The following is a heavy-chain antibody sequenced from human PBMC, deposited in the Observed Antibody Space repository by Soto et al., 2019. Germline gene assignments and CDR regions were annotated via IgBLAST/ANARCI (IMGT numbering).Heavy chain of an antibody. J-gene: IGHJ6*02. CDR2: INHSGST. V-gene: IGHV4-34*01. CDR3: ARGKRSSSSAGGMDV. Sequence: PSETLSLTCAVYGGSFSGYYWSWMRQPPGKGLEWIGEINHSGSTNYNPSLKSRVTISVDTSKNQFSLKLSSVTAADTAVYYCARGKRSSSSAGGMDVWGQGTTVTVSS. CDR1: GGSFSGYY. D-gene: IGHD6-13*01.